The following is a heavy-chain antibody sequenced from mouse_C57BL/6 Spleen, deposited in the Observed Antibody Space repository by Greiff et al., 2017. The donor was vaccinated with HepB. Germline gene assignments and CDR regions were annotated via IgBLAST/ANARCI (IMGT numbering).Heavy chain of an antibody. CDR1: GFTFSDYY. D-gene: IGHD2-4*01. J-gene: IGHJ2*01. V-gene: IGHV5-16*01. CDR3: ARGIYYDYENYFDY. Sequence: EVKLVESEGGLVQPGSSMKLSCTASGFTFSDYYMAWVRQVPEKGLEWVANINYDGSSTYYLDSLKSRFIISRDNAKNILYLQMSSLKSEDTATYYCARGIYYDYENYFDYWGQGTTLTVSS. CDR2: INYDGSST.